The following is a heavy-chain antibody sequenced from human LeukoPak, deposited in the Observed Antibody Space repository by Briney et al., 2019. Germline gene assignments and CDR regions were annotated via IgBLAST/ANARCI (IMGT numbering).Heavy chain of an antibody. CDR3: ARVIVVPAAHYFDY. D-gene: IGHD2-2*01. CDR2: IYYSGST. Sequence: SETLSLTCTVSGGSISSYYWSWIRQPPGKGLEWIGYIYYSGSTNYNPSLKSRVTISVDTSKNQFSLKLSSVTAADTAVYYCARVIVVPAAHYFDYWGQGTLVTVSS. CDR1: GGSISSYY. J-gene: IGHJ4*02. V-gene: IGHV4-59*01.